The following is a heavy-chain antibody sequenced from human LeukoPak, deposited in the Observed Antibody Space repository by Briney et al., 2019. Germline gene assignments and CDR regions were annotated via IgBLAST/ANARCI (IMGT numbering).Heavy chain of an antibody. CDR2: IYHSGST. CDR1: GDSISSGGYS. V-gene: IGHV4-30-2*01. CDR3: ARNAGNSDVDY. D-gene: IGHD4-23*01. J-gene: IGHJ4*02. Sequence: SETLSLTCAVSGDSISSGGYSWSWIRQPPGKGLEWIGYIYHSGSTYCNPSLKSRVTISVDRSKNQFSLKLSSVTAADTAVYYCARNAGNSDVDYWGQGTLVTVSS.